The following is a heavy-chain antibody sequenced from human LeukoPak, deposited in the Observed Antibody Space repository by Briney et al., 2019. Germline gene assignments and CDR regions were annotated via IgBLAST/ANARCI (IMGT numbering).Heavy chain of an antibody. Sequence: GGSLRLSCAASGFTFSSYEMNWVRQAPGKGLEWVSSISSSSSYIYYADSVKGRFTISRDNAKNSLYLQMSSLRAEDTAVYYCARGHCSSTSCYGWFDPWGQGTLVTVSS. V-gene: IGHV3-21*01. CDR3: ARGHCSSTSCYGWFDP. CDR1: GFTFSSYE. CDR2: ISSSSSYI. D-gene: IGHD2-2*01. J-gene: IGHJ5*02.